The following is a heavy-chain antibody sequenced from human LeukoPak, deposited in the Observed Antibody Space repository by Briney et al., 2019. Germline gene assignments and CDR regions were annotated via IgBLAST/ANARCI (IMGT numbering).Heavy chain of an antibody. CDR2: IQYSGST. Sequence: SETLSLTCTVSGGSISSYYWSWIRQPPGKGLEWIGYIQYSGSTNYNPSLKSRVTISVDTSKNQFSLKLSSVTAADTAVYYCARGSRIAVDYWGQGTLVTVSS. CDR3: ARGSRIAVDY. CDR1: GGSISSYY. D-gene: IGHD6-13*01. V-gene: IGHV4-59*12. J-gene: IGHJ4*02.